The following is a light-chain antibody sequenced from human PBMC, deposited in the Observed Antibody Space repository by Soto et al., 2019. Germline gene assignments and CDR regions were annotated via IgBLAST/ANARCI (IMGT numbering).Light chain of an antibody. Sequence: DIQMTQSPSTLSASVGDRVTITCRASQSFSTWLAWYQHKPGKAPKLLIYQASSLEGGVPSRFSGSGSGTEFTLTISSLQPDDFATYYCQQYNIYSRTFGQGTKVETK. CDR1: QSFSTW. J-gene: IGKJ2*02. V-gene: IGKV1-5*03. CDR3: QQYNIYSRT. CDR2: QAS.